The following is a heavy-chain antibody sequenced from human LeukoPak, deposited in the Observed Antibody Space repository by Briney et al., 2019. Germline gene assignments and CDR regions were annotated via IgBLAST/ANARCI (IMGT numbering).Heavy chain of an antibody. Sequence: SETLSLTCTVSGGSLSSGGYSWSWIRQHPGKGLEWLGFIYSNGGTYYNPSLKSRLTISVDTSKNHFSLKLRSVTAADTAVYYCARVTLIYYFDYWGQGTLVTVSS. CDR1: GGSLSSGGYS. J-gene: IGHJ4*02. CDR3: ARVTLIYYFDY. V-gene: IGHV4-31*03. CDR2: IYSNGGT.